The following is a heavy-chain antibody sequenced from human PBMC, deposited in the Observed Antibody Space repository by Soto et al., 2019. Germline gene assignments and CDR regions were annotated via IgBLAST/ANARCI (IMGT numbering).Heavy chain of an antibody. CDR2: IYHGGST. J-gene: IGHJ6*02. CDR3: ARLSFSYGVDV. V-gene: IGHV4-4*02. Sequence: SETLSLTCAVSGGSISSANWWTWVRQPPGKGLEWIGEIYHGGSTSYNPSLKSRVTLSLDKFKNHFSLNLTSVTAADTAVYYCARLSFSYGVDVWGQGTTVTV. CDR1: GGSISSANW.